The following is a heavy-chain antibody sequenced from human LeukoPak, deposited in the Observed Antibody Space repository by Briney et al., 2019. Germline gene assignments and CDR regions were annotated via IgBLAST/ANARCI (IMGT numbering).Heavy chain of an antibody. J-gene: IGHJ4*02. V-gene: IGHV3-48*03. CDR2: ISSSGTTI. Sequence: QPGGSLRLSCTTSGLTFSSYEMSWVRQAPGKGLEWVSYISSSGTTIYYADSVKGRFTISRDNAKNSVYLQMNSLRAEDTAVYYCASRAIFGVVIMDYWGQGTQVTVSS. CDR1: GLTFSSYE. D-gene: IGHD3-3*01. CDR3: ASRAIFGVVIMDY.